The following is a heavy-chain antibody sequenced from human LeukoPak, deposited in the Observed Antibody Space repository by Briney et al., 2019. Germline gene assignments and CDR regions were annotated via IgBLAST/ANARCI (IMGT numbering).Heavy chain of an antibody. V-gene: IGHV1-2*02. CDR3: ARDRDYYGAGSFFNI. J-gene: IGHJ3*02. CDR2: INPNSGGT. CDR1: GYTFTAYS. Sequence: ASVKVSCKASGYTFTAYSMHWVRQAPGQGLEWMGWINPNSGGTNYAQKFQGRVTMTRDTSITTAYMELSRLRSDDTAVYYCARDRDYYGAGSFFNIWGQGTMVTVSS. D-gene: IGHD3-10*01.